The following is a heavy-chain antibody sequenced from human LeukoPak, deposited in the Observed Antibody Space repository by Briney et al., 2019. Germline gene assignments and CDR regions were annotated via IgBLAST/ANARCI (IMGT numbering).Heavy chain of an antibody. D-gene: IGHD3-10*01. CDR2: INHSGST. CDR3: AIKSYYYGSGSSGYFDY. CDR1: GGSFSGYY. J-gene: IGHJ4*02. Sequence: PETLSLTCAVYGGSFSGYYWSWIRQPPGKGLEWIGEINHSGSTNYNPSLKSRVTISVDTSKNQFSLKLSSVTAADTAVYYCAIKSYYYGSGSSGYFDYWGQGTLVTVSS. V-gene: IGHV4-34*01.